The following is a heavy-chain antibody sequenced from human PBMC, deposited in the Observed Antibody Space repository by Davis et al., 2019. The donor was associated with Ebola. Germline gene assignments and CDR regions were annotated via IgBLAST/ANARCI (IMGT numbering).Heavy chain of an antibody. J-gene: IGHJ6*04. CDR3: ARGPVKTILRYYYYYYGMDV. CDR1: RYTFTSYY. D-gene: IGHD3-3*01. V-gene: IGHV1-46*01. Sequence: ASVKVSCKASRYTFTSYYMHWVRQAPGQGLEWMGIINPSGGSTSYAQKFQGRVTMTRDTSTSTVYMELSSLRSEDTAVYYCARGPVKTILRYYYYYYGMDVWGKGTTVTVSS. CDR2: INPSGGST.